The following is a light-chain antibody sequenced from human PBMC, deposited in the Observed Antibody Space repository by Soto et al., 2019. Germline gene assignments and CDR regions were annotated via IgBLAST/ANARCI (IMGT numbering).Light chain of an antibody. CDR1: SSNIVAHPY. J-gene: IGLJ2*01. V-gene: IGLV1-40*01. CDR2: NTN. Sequence: QSVLTQPPSVSGAPGQRVTISCTGSSSNIVAHPYDSCYQHLPGEAPKLLILNTNYRPTGVPARFSGSKSATSASLAITGLQAEDEADYCCLAYDRVSGHVVFGGGTTLTVL. CDR3: LAYDRVSGHVV.